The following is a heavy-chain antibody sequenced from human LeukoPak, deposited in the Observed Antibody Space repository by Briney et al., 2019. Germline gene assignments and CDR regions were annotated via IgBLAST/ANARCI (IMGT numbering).Heavy chain of an antibody. D-gene: IGHD5-18*01. CDR3: ARVGSGNTYGYGDY. J-gene: IGHJ4*02. CDR2: VSYDESSI. CDR1: GFTFSTYG. V-gene: IGHV3-30*03. Sequence: GGSLRLSCAASGFTFSTYGMHWVRQAPGKGLEWVAVVSYDESSIYYADSVKGRFTISRDNSKNTLYLQMNSLRVEDTAVYFCARVGSGNTYGYGDYWGQGTLVTVSS.